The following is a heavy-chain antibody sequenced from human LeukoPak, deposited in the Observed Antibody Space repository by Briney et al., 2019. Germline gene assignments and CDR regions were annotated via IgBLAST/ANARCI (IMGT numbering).Heavy chain of an antibody. CDR3: ARDWWLDP. Sequence: GGSLRLSCTACRFTFSSYWRHWVRQGPGKGLVWVSRINSDGSTTNYADSVKGRFTISRDNAKNTLYLQMNSLRAEDTAVYYWARDWWLDPWGQGTLVSVSS. CDR1: RFTFSSYW. J-gene: IGHJ5*02. V-gene: IGHV3-74*01. CDR2: INSDGSTT.